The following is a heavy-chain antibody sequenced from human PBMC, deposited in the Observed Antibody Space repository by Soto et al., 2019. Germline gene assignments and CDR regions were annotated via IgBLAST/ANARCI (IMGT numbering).Heavy chain of an antibody. CDR3: ARDGTGYSSGWFDY. Sequence: GGSLRLSCAAPGFTFSSYAMHWVRQAPGKGLEWVAVISYDGSNKYYADSVKGRFTISRDNSKNTLYLQMNSLRAEDTAVYYCARDGTGYSSGWFDYWGQGTLVTVSS. CDR2: ISYDGSNK. D-gene: IGHD6-19*01. J-gene: IGHJ4*02. V-gene: IGHV3-30-3*01. CDR1: GFTFSSYA.